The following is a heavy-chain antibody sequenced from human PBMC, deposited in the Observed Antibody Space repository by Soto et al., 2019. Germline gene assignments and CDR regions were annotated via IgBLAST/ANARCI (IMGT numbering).Heavy chain of an antibody. CDR3: ARRYGWNFDY. CDR1: GGSISSYY. CDR2: IYYSGST. Sequence: PSETLSLTCTVSGGSISSYYWSWIRQPPGKGLEWTGYIYYSGSTNYNPSLKSRVTISVDTSKNQFSLKLSSVTAADTAVYYCARRYGWNFDYWGQGTLVTVSS. V-gene: IGHV4-59*08. D-gene: IGHD6-19*01. J-gene: IGHJ4*02.